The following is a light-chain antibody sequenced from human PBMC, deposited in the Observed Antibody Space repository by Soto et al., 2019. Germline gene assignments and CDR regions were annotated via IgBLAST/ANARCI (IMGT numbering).Light chain of an antibody. CDR3: SSYTRSNTYV. CDR2: DVS. CDR1: TSDVGAYNY. V-gene: IGLV2-14*03. Sequence: QSALTQPASVSGAPGQSITISCTGTTSDVGAYNYVSWYQQHPGKAPKLMIYDVSDRPSEISNRFSGSKSGNTASLTISGLQDEDEADYYCSSYTRSNTYVFGAGTKLTVL. J-gene: IGLJ1*01.